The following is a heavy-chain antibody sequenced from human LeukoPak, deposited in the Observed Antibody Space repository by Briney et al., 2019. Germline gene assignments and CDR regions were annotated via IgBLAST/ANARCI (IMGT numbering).Heavy chain of an antibody. J-gene: IGHJ5*02. CDR3: ARVGYDSSGYDWFDP. D-gene: IGHD3-22*01. CDR1: GFTFSSYA. Sequence: GGSLRLSRAASGFTFSSYAMHWVRQAPGKGLEWVAFIRYDGSNKYYADSVKGRFTISRDNAKNSLYLQMNSLRAEDTAVYYCARVGYDSSGYDWFDPWGQETLVTVSS. V-gene: IGHV3-30*02. CDR2: IRYDGSNK.